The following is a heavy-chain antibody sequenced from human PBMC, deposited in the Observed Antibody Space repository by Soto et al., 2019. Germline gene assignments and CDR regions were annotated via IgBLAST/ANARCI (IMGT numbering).Heavy chain of an antibody. CDR3: ARRRNTMTGDFDS. CDR1: GGFISSYY. Sequence: ASETLSLTCTVSGGFISSYYWSWIRQPPGKGLEWIGNIFYSGSTNYNPSLKSRVTISVDTSNNRFSLKLNSVTTADTAVYYCARRRNTMTGDFDSWGQGTLVTVSS. D-gene: IGHD3-3*01. CDR2: IFYSGST. V-gene: IGHV4-59*01. J-gene: IGHJ4*02.